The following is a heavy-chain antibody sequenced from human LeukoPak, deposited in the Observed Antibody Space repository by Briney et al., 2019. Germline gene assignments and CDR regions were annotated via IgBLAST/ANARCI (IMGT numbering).Heavy chain of an antibody. J-gene: IGHJ3*01. CDR1: GFTFSSYW. D-gene: IGHD6-13*01. Sequence: GGSLRLSCAASGFTFSSYWMTWVRQAPGKGLEWVANIKEDGSKKYYVDSVKGRFTISRDNTKTSLHLQMNSLRAEDTAVYYCARLRWGIAPGRDAFDHWGQGTMVTVSS. CDR2: IKEDGSKK. V-gene: IGHV3-7*03. CDR3: ARLRWGIAPGRDAFDH.